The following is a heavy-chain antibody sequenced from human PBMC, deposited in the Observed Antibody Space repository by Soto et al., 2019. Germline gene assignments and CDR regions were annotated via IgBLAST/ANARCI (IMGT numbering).Heavy chain of an antibody. V-gene: IGHV3-30*03. J-gene: IGHJ6*02. CDR3: ERLPRSGWDHYYYGMDV. CDR2: MSHDGSHK. Sequence: QVQLVESGGGVVQAGGSLGLSCTASGFTFSTYGMHWVRQAPGKGPEWVAVMSHDGSHKAFLDSVKGRFIISRDNSKNTLYLHMNSLRPDDTAVYYCERLPRSGWDHYYYGMDVWGQGTTVIVSS. D-gene: IGHD6-19*01. CDR1: GFTFSTYG.